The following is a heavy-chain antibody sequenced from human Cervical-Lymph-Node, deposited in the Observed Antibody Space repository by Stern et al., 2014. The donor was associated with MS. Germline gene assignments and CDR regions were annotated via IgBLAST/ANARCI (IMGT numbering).Heavy chain of an antibody. V-gene: IGHV4-61*01. CDR1: CGSVNSGSYQ. D-gene: IGHD4-17*01. J-gene: IGHJ2*01. CDR3: ARQVLGYGIKEKWFFDL. Sequence: QVQLQESDPGLVKPSETLSLTCTVSCGSVNSGSYQWSWIRQPPGKGLEWIGYIYYSGTTKYNPSLESRVTISADMPKNQFSLELNSVTAADTAMYYCARQVLGYGIKEKWFFDLWGRGLLVIVSS. CDR2: IYYSGTT.